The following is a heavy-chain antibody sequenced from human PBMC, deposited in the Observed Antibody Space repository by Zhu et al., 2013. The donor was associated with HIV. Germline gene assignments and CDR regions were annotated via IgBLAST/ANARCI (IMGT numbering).Heavy chain of an antibody. J-gene: IGHJ3*02. Sequence: QVQLVQSGAEVKKPGASVKVSCKASGYTFTGYYMHWVRQAPGQGLEWMGWINPNSGGTKYAQKFQGRVTMTRDTSISTAYMELSRLRSDDTAVYYCARGELDWRAFDIWGQGDNGYRLF. D-gene: IGHD1-1*01. CDR3: ARGELDWRAFDI. CDR1: GYTFTGYY. V-gene: IGHV1-2*02. CDR2: INPNSGGT.